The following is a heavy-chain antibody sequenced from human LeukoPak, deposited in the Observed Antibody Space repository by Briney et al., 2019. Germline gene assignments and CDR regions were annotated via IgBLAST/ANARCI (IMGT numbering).Heavy chain of an antibody. D-gene: IGHD2-15*01. Sequence: GGYLRLSCAASGFTFNRYGMHWVRQAPGKGLEWVTFIRYDSSNEYYTDSVKGRFTISRDNSKKTVYLQMNSLRAEDTAVYYCARKGGATHYYYYMDVWGKGTTVTVSS. CDR2: IRYDSSNE. J-gene: IGHJ6*03. V-gene: IGHV3-30*02. CDR1: GFTFNRYG. CDR3: ARKGGATHYYYYMDV.